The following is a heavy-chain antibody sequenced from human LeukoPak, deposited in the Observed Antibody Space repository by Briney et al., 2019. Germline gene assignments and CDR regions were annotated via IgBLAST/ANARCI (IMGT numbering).Heavy chain of an antibody. D-gene: IGHD5-18*01. CDR1: GFTFSSYA. CDR3: AREDTAMVLDY. Sequence: GGSLRLSCAASGFTFSSYAMHWVRQAPGKGLEWVAVISYDGSNKYYADSVKGRFTISRDNSKNTLYLQMNSLRAEDTDVYYCAREDTAMVLDYWGQGTLVTVSS. CDR2: ISYDGSNK. J-gene: IGHJ4*02. V-gene: IGHV3-30-3*01.